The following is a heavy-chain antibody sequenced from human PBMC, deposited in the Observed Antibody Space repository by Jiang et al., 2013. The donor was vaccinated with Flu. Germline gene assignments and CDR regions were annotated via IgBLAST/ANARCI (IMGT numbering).Heavy chain of an antibody. V-gene: IGHV1-69-2*01. Sequence: GAEVKKPGATVKISCKVSGYTFTDYYMHWVQQAPGKGLEWMGLVDPEDGETIYAEKFQGRVTITADTSTDTAYMELSSLRSEDTAVYYCATDSGSYPARYYYYGMDVWGQGTTVTVSS. J-gene: IGHJ6*02. CDR3: ATDSGSYPARYYYYGMDV. D-gene: IGHD1-26*01. CDR1: GYTFTDYY. CDR2: VDPEDGET.